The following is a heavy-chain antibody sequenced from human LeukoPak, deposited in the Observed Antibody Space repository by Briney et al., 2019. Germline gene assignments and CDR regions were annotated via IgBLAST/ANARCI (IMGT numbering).Heavy chain of an antibody. J-gene: IGHJ4*02. Sequence: PSETLSLTCAVYGGSFSGYYWSWIRQPPGKGLEWIGEINHSGSTNYNPSLKSRVTISVDTSKNQSSLKLSSVAAADTAVYYCARRYYGSVFYYFDYWGQGTLVTVSS. CDR1: GGSFSGYY. V-gene: IGHV4-34*01. D-gene: IGHD3-10*01. CDR3: ARRYYGSVFYYFDY. CDR2: INHSGST.